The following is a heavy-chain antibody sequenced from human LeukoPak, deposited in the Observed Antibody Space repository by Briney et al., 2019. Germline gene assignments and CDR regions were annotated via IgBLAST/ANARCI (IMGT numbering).Heavy chain of an antibody. D-gene: IGHD3-22*01. J-gene: IGHJ6*03. V-gene: IGHV4-34*01. Sequence: SETLSLTCAVYGGSFSGYYWSWIRQPPGKGLEWIGEINHSGSTNYNPSLKSRVTISIDTSKNQFSLKLSSVTAADTAVYYCARQLMIDYYYYYYYMDVWGRGTTVTVSS. CDR3: ARQLMIDYYYYYYYMDV. CDR2: INHSGST. CDR1: GGSFSGYY.